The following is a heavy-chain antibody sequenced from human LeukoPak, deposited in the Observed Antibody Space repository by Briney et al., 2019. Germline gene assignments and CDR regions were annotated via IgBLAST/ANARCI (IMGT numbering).Heavy chain of an antibody. Sequence: GGSLRLSCVASGFTLGSQAMSWVRQAPGKGLEWVSAICGNCDRTYYADSVKGRFTISRDNSKNILYLQMNSLRAEDTAVYYCARDRSGDKVAGRKMYMDVWGKGTTVTVSS. V-gene: IGHV3-23*01. D-gene: IGHD4-17*01. J-gene: IGHJ6*03. CDR3: ARDRSGDKVAGRKMYMDV. CDR1: GFTLGSQA. CDR2: ICGNCDRT.